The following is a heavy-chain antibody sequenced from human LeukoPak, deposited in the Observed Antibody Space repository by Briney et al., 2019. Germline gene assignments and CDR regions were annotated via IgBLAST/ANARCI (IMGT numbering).Heavy chain of an antibody. CDR1: GGSISSYY. J-gene: IGHJ5*02. Sequence: SETLSLTCTVSGGSISSYYWSRIRQPPGKGLEWIGYIYYSGSTNYNPSLKSRVTISVDTSRNQFSLKLSSVTAADTAVYYCARESVTMVRGVIITQFDPWGQGTLVTVSS. CDR2: IYYSGST. CDR3: ARESVTMVRGVIITQFDP. V-gene: IGHV4-59*01. D-gene: IGHD3-10*01.